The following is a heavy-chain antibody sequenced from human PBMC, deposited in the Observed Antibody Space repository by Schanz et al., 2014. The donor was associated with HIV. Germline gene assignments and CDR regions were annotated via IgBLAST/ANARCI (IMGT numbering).Heavy chain of an antibody. CDR1: GFTFSSYG. Sequence: QVQLVESGGGVVQPGRSLRLSCAASGFTFSSYGMYWVRQAPGKGLEWGAVIRYDGSNKYYADSVKGRFTISRDNSKNTVYLQMNSLRVEDTAVYYCARPFRSGWFEGIRNDAFDIWGQGTMVTVSS. J-gene: IGHJ3*02. V-gene: IGHV3-33*01. D-gene: IGHD6-19*01. CDR2: IRYDGSNK. CDR3: ARPFRSGWFEGIRNDAFDI.